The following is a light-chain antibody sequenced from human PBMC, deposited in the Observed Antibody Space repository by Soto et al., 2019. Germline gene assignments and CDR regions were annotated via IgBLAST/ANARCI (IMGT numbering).Light chain of an antibody. J-gene: IGLJ2*01. CDR2: SNI. V-gene: IGLV1-44*01. CDR3: AAWSDSLNGVV. CDR1: SSNIGRNT. Sequence: QPVLTQPPSASGTPGQRVTISCSGSSSNIGRNTVNWYQQIPGTAPTLLIYSNIHRPSGVPDRFSGSKSGTSASLAISGLQSEDEADYYCAAWSDSLNGVVFGGGTKLTVL.